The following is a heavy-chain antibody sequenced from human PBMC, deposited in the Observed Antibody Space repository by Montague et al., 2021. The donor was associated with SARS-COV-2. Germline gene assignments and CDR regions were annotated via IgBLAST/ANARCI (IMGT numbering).Heavy chain of an antibody. Sequence: SETLSLTCTVSGDSMTYFYWSWIRQTPEKGLEWIGYIFYRGTTKYNPSLESRVTITVDTSKDQFYLKRNSVTAADTAVYYCARGATRTFDYWGQGTRVTVSS. CDR2: IFYRGTT. D-gene: IGHD1-1*01. CDR1: GDSMTYFY. V-gene: IGHV4-59*01. J-gene: IGHJ4*02. CDR3: ARGATRTFDY.